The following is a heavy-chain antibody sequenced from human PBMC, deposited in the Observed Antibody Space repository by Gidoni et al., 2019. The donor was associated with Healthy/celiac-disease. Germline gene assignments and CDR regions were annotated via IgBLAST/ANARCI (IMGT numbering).Heavy chain of an antibody. V-gene: IGHV3-23*01. Sequence: EVQLLESGGCLVQPWGSLRLSCAASGCTFSSDAMSWVRQAPGKGLEWGSAISGSGGSTYYADSVKGRFTISRDNSKNTLYLQMNSLRAEDTAVYYCAKDFLRGRSGLYYYYGMDVWGQGTTVTVSS. CDR3: AKDFLRGRSGLYYYYGMDV. D-gene: IGHD2-15*01. J-gene: IGHJ6*02. CDR1: GCTFSSDA. CDR2: ISGSGGST.